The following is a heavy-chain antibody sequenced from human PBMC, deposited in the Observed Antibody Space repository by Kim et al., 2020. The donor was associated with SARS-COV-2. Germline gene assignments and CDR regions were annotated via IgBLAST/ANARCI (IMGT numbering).Heavy chain of an antibody. CDR2: ISGSGGDT. Sequence: GGSLRLSCVASGFTFNDYAMSWVRQAPGKGPEWVSIISGSGGDTYYADSVKGRFTVSRDNSNNTVYLRLSSLRVEDTAVYHCAKMNRVSIILVRGVSNWFDPWGQGTLVTVSS. J-gene: IGHJ5*02. V-gene: IGHV3-23*01. D-gene: IGHD3-10*01. CDR1: GFTFNDYA. CDR3: AKMNRVSIILVRGVSNWFDP.